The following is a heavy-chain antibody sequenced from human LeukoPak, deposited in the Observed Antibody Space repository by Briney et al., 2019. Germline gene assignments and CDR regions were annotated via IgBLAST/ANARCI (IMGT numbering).Heavy chain of an antibody. D-gene: IGHD1-7*01. V-gene: IGHV3-23*01. CDR1: GFTFSSYA. CDR2: ISGSGGST. J-gene: IGHJ4*02. CDR3: AKDPNWNYYFDY. Sequence: PGGSLRLSCAASGFTFSSYAMSWVRQAPGKGLEWVSAISGSGGSTYYADSVKGRFTISRDNPKNTLYLQMNSLRAEDTAVYYCAKDPNWNYYFDYWGQGTLVTVSS.